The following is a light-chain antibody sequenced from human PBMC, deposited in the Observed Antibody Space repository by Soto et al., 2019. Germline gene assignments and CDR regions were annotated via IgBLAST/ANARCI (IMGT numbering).Light chain of an antibody. CDR1: QSVSSSY. CDR2: GAS. V-gene: IGKV3-20*01. Sequence: EIVLTQSPGTLSLSPGERATLSCRASQSVSSSYLAWYQQKPGQAPRLLIYGASSRPTGIPDRFSGSGSGTDFTLTISRLEPEDFAVYYCQNYGRSPPTFGGGTDVDI. CDR3: QNYGRSPPT. J-gene: IGKJ4*01.